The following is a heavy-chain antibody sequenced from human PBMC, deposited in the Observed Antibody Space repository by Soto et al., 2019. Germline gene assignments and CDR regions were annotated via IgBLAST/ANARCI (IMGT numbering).Heavy chain of an antibody. J-gene: IGHJ6*02. CDR1: GGTFSSYA. V-gene: IGHV1-69*13. Sequence: ASVKVSCKASGGTFSSYAISWVRQAPGQGLEWMGGIIPIFGTANYAQKFQGRVTITADESTSTAYMELSSLRSEDTAVYYCASTLYSRTKLYYGMDVWGQGTTVTVSS. CDR3: ASTLYSRTKLYYGMDV. D-gene: IGHD5-18*01. CDR2: IIPIFGTA.